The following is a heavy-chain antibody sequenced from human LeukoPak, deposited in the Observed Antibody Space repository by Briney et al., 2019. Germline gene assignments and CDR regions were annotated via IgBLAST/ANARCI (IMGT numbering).Heavy chain of an antibody. D-gene: IGHD3-3*01. CDR2: MRYDGSNK. V-gene: IGHV3-30*02. CDR3: ARTYYYDFWSGYPDY. CDR1: GFTFSSYG. J-gene: IGHJ4*02. Sequence: GGSLRLSCAASGFTFSSYGMHWVRQAPGKGLEWVAFMRYDGSNKYYADSVKGRFTISRDNSKNTLYLQMNSLRAEDTAVYYCARTYYYDFWSGYPDYWGQGTLVTVSS.